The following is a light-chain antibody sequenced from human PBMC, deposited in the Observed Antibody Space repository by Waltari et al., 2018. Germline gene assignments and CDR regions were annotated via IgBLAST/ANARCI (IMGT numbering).Light chain of an antibody. CDR3: QQYNSFPWT. CDR1: QSVNTW. CDR2: RAS. J-gene: IGKJ1*01. V-gene: IGKV1-5*03. Sequence: IQMTQSPSTLSASAGDRVVITCRASQSVNTWLAWYQQRPGKAPNLLIYRASSLQSGVPSRFSGRGSGTEFTLTINSLQPDDFASYYCQQYNSFPWTFGQGTKDEIK.